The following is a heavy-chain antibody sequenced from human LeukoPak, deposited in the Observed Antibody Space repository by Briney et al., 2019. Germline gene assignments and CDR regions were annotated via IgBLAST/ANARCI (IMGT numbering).Heavy chain of an antibody. J-gene: IGHJ6*03. D-gene: IGHD3-22*01. CDR3: ARGPPYYYDSSAYYMDV. Sequence: GGSLRLSCAASGFTFSSYAMHWVRQAPGKGLEYVSAISSNGGSTYYANSVKGRFTISRDNSKNTLYLQMGSLRAEDMAVYYCARGPPYYYDSSAYYMDVWGKGTTVTVSS. CDR1: GFTFSSYA. CDR2: ISSNGGST. V-gene: IGHV3-64*01.